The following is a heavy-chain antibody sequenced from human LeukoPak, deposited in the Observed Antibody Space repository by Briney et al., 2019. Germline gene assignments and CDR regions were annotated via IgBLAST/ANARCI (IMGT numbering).Heavy chain of an antibody. CDR2: IYHSGST. CDR1: GGSISSSNW. V-gene: IGHV4-4*02. Sequence: PSGTLSLTCAVSGGSISSSNWWSWVRPPPGKGLEWIGEIYHSGSTNYNPSLKSRVTISVDKSKNQFSLKLSSVTAADTAVYYCASIHSSGWYSENDYWGQGTLVTVSS. CDR3: ASIHSSGWYSENDY. D-gene: IGHD6-19*01. J-gene: IGHJ4*02.